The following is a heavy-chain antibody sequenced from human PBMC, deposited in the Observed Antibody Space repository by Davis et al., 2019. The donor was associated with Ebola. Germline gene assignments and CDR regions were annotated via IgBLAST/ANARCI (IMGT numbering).Heavy chain of an antibody. CDR1: GFTFSSNS. CDR3: VREWFGETD. V-gene: IGHV3-21*01. J-gene: IGHJ4*02. D-gene: IGHD3-10*01. CDR2: ISSSSNYI. Sequence: GESLKISCAASGFTFSSNSMNWVRQAPGKGLEWVSFISSSSNYIYYADSVKGRFTISRDNAKNSLYLQMNSLGDEDTAVHYCVREWFGETDWGQGTLVTVSS.